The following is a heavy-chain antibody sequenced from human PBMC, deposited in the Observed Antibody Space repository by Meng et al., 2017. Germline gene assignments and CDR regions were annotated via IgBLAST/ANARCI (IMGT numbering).Heavy chain of an antibody. J-gene: IGHJ3*02. CDR2: IYYSGST. D-gene: IGHD3-10*01. Sequence: SETLSLTCTVSGGSISSYYWSWIRQPPGKGLEWIGYIYYSGSTNYNPSLKSRVTISVDTSKNQCSLKLSSVTAADTAVYYCAREGFSHAFDIWGQGTMVTVSS. V-gene: IGHV4-59*01. CDR3: AREGFSHAFDI. CDR1: GGSISSYY.